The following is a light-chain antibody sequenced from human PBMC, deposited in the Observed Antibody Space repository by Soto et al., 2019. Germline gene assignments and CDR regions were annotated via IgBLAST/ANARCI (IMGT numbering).Light chain of an antibody. J-gene: IGLJ2*01. CDR1: SSDLGGYSY. Sequence: QSALTQPPSASGSPGQSVTISCTGSSSDLGGYSYVSWYQQNPGKAPKLMIYEVSKRPSGVPDRFSGSKSGSTASLTVSGLQAEDEDDYYCSSYAGSNNVVFGGGTKVTVL. V-gene: IGLV2-8*01. CDR3: SSYAGSNNVV. CDR2: EVS.